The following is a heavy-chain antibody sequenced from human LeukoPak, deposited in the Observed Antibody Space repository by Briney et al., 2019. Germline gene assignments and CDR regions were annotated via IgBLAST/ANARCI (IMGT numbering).Heavy chain of an antibody. CDR3: ARGTPDFDY. J-gene: IGHJ4*02. CDR2: INHSGST. CDR1: GGSFSGYY. Sequence: SETLSITCAVYGGSFSGYYWSWIRQPPGKGLEWIGEINHSGSTNYNPSLKSRVTISVDTSKNQFSLKLSSVTAADTAVYYCARGTPDFDYWGQGTLVTVSS. V-gene: IGHV4-34*01.